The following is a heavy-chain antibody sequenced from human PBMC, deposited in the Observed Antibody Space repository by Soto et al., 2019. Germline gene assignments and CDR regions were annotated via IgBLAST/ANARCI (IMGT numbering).Heavy chain of an antibody. J-gene: IGHJ4*02. CDR2: IYPGDSDT. D-gene: IGHD6-13*01. CDR1: GYSFTTYW. Sequence: GESLKISCEDSGYSFTTYWIGWVRQKPGKGLEWMGIIYPGDSDTRYTPSFQGQVTISVDKSISTAYLQWTTLKASDTAMYYCARAAAAGTRPFDYWGQGTLVTVSS. CDR3: ARAAAAGTRPFDY. V-gene: IGHV5-51*01.